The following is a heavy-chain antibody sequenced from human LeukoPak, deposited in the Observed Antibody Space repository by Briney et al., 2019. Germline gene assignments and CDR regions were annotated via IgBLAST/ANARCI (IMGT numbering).Heavy chain of an antibody. D-gene: IGHD3-10*01. Sequence: PGGSLRLSCAASGFTFSDFWMGWVGQAPGKGLEGVANINQDGSENYYVDSVKGRFTISRDNAKNSLYLQMNSLRAEDTAVYYCTKGRSNHYWGQGTLVTVST. CDR2: INQDGSEN. J-gene: IGHJ4*02. CDR1: GFTFSDFW. V-gene: IGHV3-7*01. CDR3: TKGRSNHY.